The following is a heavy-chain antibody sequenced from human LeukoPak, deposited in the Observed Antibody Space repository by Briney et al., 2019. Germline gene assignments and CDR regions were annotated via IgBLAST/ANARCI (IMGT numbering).Heavy chain of an antibody. V-gene: IGHV4-34*12. D-gene: IGHD4-23*01. J-gene: IGHJ4*02. Sequence: SETLSLTCAVYGESLNYYYWSWIRQYPGKGLEWIGDIFDGKTINYNPSLKSRVTISAATSSQQFSLNLKSVTAADTAVYFCASGAWATRLNSWAQGALVIVSS. CDR1: GESLNYYY. CDR2: IFDGKTI. CDR3: ASGAWATRLNS.